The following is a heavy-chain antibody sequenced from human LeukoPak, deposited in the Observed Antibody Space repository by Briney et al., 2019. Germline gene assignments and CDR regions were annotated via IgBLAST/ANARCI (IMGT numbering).Heavy chain of an antibody. D-gene: IGHD3-22*01. CDR2: IISSSSYI. V-gene: IGHV3-21*01. J-gene: IGHJ4*02. CDR1: GFTFSSYS. Sequence: GGSLSLSCAASGFTFSSYSMNWVRQAPGKGLEWDSSIISSSSYIYDADSVKGRLTISRDNAKNSLYLQMNSLRAEDTAVNYGAREGYYDSSGSFDYWGQGTLVTVSS. CDR3: AREGYYDSSGSFDY.